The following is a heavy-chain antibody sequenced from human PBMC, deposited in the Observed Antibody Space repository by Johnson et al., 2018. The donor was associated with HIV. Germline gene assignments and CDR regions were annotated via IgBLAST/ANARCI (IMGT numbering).Heavy chain of an antibody. CDR1: GFTFSSYG. CDR3: ANFGDDSRKDRPETHDAFDI. J-gene: IGHJ3*02. Sequence: QVQLVESGGGVVQPGGSLRLSCAASGFTFSSYGMHWVRQAPGKGLAWVAFIRYDGSNKYYADSVKGRFTISRDNSKNTLYLQMNSLRAEDTAVYYCANFGDDSRKDRPETHDAFDIWGQGTMVTVSS. D-gene: IGHD3-22*01. CDR2: IRYDGSNK. V-gene: IGHV3-30*02.